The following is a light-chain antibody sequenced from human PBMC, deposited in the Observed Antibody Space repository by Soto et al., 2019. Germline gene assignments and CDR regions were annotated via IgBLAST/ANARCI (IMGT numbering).Light chain of an antibody. CDR1: QSISSY. CDR3: QQSYSTPIT. J-gene: IGKJ5*01. Sequence: DIQMTQSPSSLSASVGDRVTITCRAGQSISSYLNWYQQKPAKAPKLLIYAASSLQSGVPSRFSGSGSGTDFTLTISSLQPEDFATYYCQQSYSTPITFGQGTRLEIK. V-gene: IGKV1-39*01. CDR2: AAS.